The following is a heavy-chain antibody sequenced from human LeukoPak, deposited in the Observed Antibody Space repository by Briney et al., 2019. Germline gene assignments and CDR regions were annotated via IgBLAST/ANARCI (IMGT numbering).Heavy chain of an antibody. Sequence: SGPTLVKPTQTLTLTCTFSGFSLSTSGVGVGWTRQPPGKALEWLALIYWNDDKRYSPSLKSRLTITKDTSKNQVVLTMTDMDPVDTATYYCAKRYASAWFGYWGQGTLVIVSS. CDR3: AKRYASAWFGY. J-gene: IGHJ4*02. D-gene: IGHD2-2*01. CDR2: IYWNDDK. V-gene: IGHV2-5*01. CDR1: GFSLSTSGVG.